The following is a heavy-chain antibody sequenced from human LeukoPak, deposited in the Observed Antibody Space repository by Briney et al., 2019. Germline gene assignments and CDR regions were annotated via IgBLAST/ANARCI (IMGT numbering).Heavy chain of an antibody. Sequence: GGSLRLSCVASGFTFSSYSMNWVRQAPGKGLEWVSSISSSSSHIYYADSVKGRFTISRDNAKNSLYLQMNSLRAEDTAVYYCARGYYAGRGHHFEYWGQGTLVTVSS. CDR1: GFTFSSYS. V-gene: IGHV3-21*01. D-gene: IGHD3-22*01. CDR2: ISSSSSHI. CDR3: ARGYYAGRGHHFEY. J-gene: IGHJ4*02.